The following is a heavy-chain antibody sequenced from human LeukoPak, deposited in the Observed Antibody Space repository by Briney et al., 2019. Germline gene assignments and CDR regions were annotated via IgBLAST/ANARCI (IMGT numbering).Heavy chain of an antibody. V-gene: IGHV1-46*01. Sequence: ASVKVSCKASRYTFSSYYMHWVRQAPGKGLEWMGIINTSGGSTAYAQKFQGRVIMTRDTPTSTVYMELSSLRSEDTAMYYCARSLVVPAAGYFDYWGQGTLVTVSS. J-gene: IGHJ4*02. CDR2: INTSGGST. CDR3: ARSLVVPAAGYFDY. D-gene: IGHD2-2*01. CDR1: RYTFSSYY.